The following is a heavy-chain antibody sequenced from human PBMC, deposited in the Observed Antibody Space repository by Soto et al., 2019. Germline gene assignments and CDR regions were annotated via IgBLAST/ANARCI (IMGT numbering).Heavy chain of an antibody. J-gene: IGHJ4*02. Sequence: SVKVSCKASGGTFSSYAISWVRQAPGQGLEWMGGIIPIFGTANYAQKFKGRVTITADKFTSTAYMELSSLRSEATAVYYCASRGYSYGYGDYWGQGTLVTVAS. D-gene: IGHD5-18*01. CDR3: ASRGYSYGYGDY. V-gene: IGHV1-69*06. CDR1: GGTFSSYA. CDR2: IIPIFGTA.